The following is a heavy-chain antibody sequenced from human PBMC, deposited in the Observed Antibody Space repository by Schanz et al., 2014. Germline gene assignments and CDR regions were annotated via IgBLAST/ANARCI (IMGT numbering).Heavy chain of an antibody. D-gene: IGHD3-10*01. CDR2: ISGRDGST. CDR1: TSIFNHAW. Sequence: EVQLVESGGGLVKPGGSLRLSCAASTSIFNHAWMSWVRQAPGMGLEWVSAISGRDGSTYYADSAKGRFTISRDNSKNTVHLQMNSLRAEDTAVYYCAKQHIVRGVIYLNWFDSWGQGTLVTVSS. J-gene: IGHJ5*01. CDR3: AKQHIVRGVIYLNWFDS. V-gene: IGHV3-23*04.